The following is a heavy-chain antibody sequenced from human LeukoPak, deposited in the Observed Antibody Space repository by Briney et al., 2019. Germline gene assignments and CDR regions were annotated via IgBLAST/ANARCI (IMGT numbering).Heavy chain of an antibody. CDR3: AKDGYSSGYSFDY. Sequence: ASVKVSCKASGYTFTGYHMHWVRQAPGQGLEWMGRINPNSGDTNYAQKFQGRVAMTRDTSISTAFMELTRLRSDDTAVYYCAKDGYSSGYSFDYWGQGTLVTVSS. CDR1: GYTFTGYH. V-gene: IGHV1-2*06. J-gene: IGHJ4*02. CDR2: INPNSGDT. D-gene: IGHD3-22*01.